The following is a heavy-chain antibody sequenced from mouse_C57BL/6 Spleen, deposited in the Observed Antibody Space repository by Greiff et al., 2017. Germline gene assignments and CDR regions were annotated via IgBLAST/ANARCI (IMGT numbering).Heavy chain of an antibody. CDR1: GFSLTSYG. CDR2: IGGGGST. CDR3: AKHGGNYAMDY. J-gene: IGHJ4*01. V-gene: IGHV2-9*01. Sequence: QVQLKESGPGLVAPSQSLSITCTVSGFSLTSYGVDWVRQPPGNGLEWMGVIGGGGSTNYNSALMSRLRLTKDNSKSTAFIKMNSLQTDDTAMYYCAKHGGNYAMDYWGTGTSVTVSS.